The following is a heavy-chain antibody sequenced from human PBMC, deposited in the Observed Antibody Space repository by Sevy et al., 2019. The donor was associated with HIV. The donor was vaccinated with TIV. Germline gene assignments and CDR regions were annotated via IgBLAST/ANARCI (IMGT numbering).Heavy chain of an antibody. CDR1: GGTFSSYA. CDR2: IIPIPGIP. V-gene: IGHV1-69*04. Sequence: SVKVSCKASGGTFSSYAINWVRQAPGQGLEWMGRIIPIPGIPNYAQKFQGRVTITVDKSTSTAYMELSSLGSEDTAVYYCARDASSYCTSYSCYGGWFDPWGQGTLVTVSS. J-gene: IGHJ5*02. D-gene: IGHD2-2*01. CDR3: ARDASSYCTSYSCYGGWFDP.